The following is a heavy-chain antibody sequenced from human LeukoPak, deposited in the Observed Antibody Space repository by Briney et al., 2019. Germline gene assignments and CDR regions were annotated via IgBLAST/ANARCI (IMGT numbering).Heavy chain of an antibody. J-gene: IGHJ5*02. CDR2: ISGNSRYK. D-gene: IGHD3-10*01. Sequence: PGGSLRISCAASGFNFSAYDMTWVRQTPEKGLEWVSSISGNSRYKYYADSVRGRFSISRHNTQNTLYLEMKSLRVEDTAVYYCARDVGAGTYWFDPWGQGTRVTVSS. V-gene: IGHV3-21*06. CDR1: GFNFSAYD. CDR3: ARDVGAGTYWFDP.